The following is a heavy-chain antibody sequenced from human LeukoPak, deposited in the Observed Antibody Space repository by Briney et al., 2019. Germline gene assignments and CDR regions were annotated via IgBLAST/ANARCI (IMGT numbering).Heavy chain of an antibody. CDR2: IYYSGST. Sequence: SETLSLTCAVSGGSISGYYWSWIRQPPGKGLEWIGDIYYSGSTNYNPSLKSRVTISVDTSKNQFSLKLSSVTAADTAVYYCAGESGPYNWNYEFDPWGQRTLVTVSS. D-gene: IGHD1-7*01. CDR3: AGESGPYNWNYEFDP. J-gene: IGHJ5*02. V-gene: IGHV4-59*01. CDR1: GGSISGYY.